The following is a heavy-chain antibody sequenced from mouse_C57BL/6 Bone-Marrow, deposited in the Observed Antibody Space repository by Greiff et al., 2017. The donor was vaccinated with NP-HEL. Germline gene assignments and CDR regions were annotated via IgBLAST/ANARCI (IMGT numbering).Heavy chain of an antibody. Sequence: VQLQQPGAELVMPGASVKLSCKASGYTFTSYWMHWVKQRPGQGLEWIGEIDPSDSYTNYNQKFQGKSTLTVDKSSSTAYMQLSSLTSEDSAVYYCARSPLFTTVVEGYYAMDYWGQGTSVTVSS. CDR2: IDPSDSYT. CDR3: ARSPLFTTVVEGYYAMDY. CDR1: GYTFTSYW. J-gene: IGHJ4*01. V-gene: IGHV1-69*01. D-gene: IGHD1-1*01.